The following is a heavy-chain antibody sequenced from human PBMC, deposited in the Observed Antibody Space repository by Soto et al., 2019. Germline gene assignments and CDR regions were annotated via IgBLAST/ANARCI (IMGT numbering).Heavy chain of an antibody. Sequence: PSETLSLTCAVSGGSISSGGYSWSWIRQPPGKGLEWIGYIYHSGSTYYNPSLKSRVTISVDRSKNQFSLKLSSVTAADTAVYYCAQGYCSGGSCYSVHWFDPWGQGTLVTVSS. D-gene: IGHD2-15*01. CDR1: GGSISSGGYS. V-gene: IGHV4-30-2*01. CDR2: IYHSGST. J-gene: IGHJ5*02. CDR3: AQGYCSGGSCYSVHWFDP.